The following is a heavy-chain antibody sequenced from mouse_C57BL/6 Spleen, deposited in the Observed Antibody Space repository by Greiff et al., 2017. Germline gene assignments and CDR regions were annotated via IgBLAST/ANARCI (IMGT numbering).Heavy chain of an antibody. CDR2: IYPRSGNT. J-gene: IGHJ2*01. D-gene: IGHD1-1*01. CDR3: ARGTSYYYGSSYV. CDR1: GYTFTSYG. Sequence: QVQLQQSGAELARPGASVKLSCKASGYTFTSYGISWVKQRTGQGLEWIGEIYPRSGNTYYNEKFKGKATLTADKASSTAYMELRSLTSEDSAVDVCARGTSYYYGSSYVWGQGTTLTVSS. V-gene: IGHV1-81*01.